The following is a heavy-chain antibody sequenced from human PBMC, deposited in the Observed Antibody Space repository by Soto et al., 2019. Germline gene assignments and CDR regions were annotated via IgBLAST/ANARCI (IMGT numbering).Heavy chain of an antibody. D-gene: IGHD6-19*01. CDR1: GFTFSSYG. CDR2: ISYDGSNK. J-gene: IGHJ6*01. CDR3: AKGVVAGNYYYYGMDL. V-gene: IGHV3-30*18. Sequence: QVQLVESGGGVVQPGRSLRLSCAASGFTFSSYGMHWVRQAPGKGLEWVAVISYDGSNKYYADSVKGRFTISRDNSKNTLYLQMNSLRAEDTAVYYCAKGVVAGNYYYYGMDLW.